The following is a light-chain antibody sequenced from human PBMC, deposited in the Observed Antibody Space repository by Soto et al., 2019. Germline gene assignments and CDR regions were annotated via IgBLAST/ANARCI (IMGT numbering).Light chain of an antibody. CDR2: DAS. CDR1: QNINKW. J-gene: IGKJ1*01. V-gene: IGKV1-5*01. CDR3: QQYDTFPRT. Sequence: DIQMTQSPSTLSASVGDRVVITCRASQNINKWLAWYQQKPGKAPKFLIYDASTLETGVPSRFSGSGSGTEFTLTISRLRPDDFATFYCQQYDTFPRTFGQGTKV.